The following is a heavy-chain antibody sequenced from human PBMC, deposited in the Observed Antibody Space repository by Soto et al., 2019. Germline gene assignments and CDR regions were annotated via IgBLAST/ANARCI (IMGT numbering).Heavy chain of an antibody. CDR3: AREGSHYYDSSGYYYTDY. CDR2: IYYSGST. V-gene: IGHV4-31*03. J-gene: IGHJ4*02. Sequence: QVQLQESGPGLVKPSQTLSLTCTVSGGYISSGGYYWSWIRQHPGKGLEWIGYIYYSGSTYYNPSLKSRVTISVDTSKHQFSLKLSSVTAPDTAVYYCAREGSHYYDSSGYYYTDYWGQGTLVTFSS. D-gene: IGHD3-22*01. CDR1: GGYISSGGYY.